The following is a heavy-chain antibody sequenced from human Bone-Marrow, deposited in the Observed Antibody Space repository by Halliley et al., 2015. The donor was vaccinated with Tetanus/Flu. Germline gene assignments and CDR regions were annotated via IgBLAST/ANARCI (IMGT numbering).Heavy chain of an antibody. V-gene: IGHV3-23*01. CDR2: ISGSGVSVGYT. J-gene: IGHJ4*02. Sequence: WVSAISGSGVSVGYTHYADSVKGRFTISRDNFQSTLYLQMNSLRAGDTAVYYCAKHLILGPYDYWGQGTPVTVSP. D-gene: IGHD7-27*01. CDR3: AKHLILGPYDY.